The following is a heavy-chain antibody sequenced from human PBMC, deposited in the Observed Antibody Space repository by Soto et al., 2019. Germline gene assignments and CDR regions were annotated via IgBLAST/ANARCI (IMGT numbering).Heavy chain of an antibody. CDR3: VKDVRRYDFWSGSSMDV. D-gene: IGHD3-3*01. CDR1: GFTFSSYA. Sequence: GGSLRLSCSASGFTFSSYAMHWVRQAPGKGLEYVSAISSNGGSTYCADSVKGRFTISRDNSKNTLYLQMSSLRAEDTAVYYCVKDVRRYDFWSGSSMDVWGQGTTVTVSS. V-gene: IGHV3-64D*06. J-gene: IGHJ6*02. CDR2: ISSNGGST.